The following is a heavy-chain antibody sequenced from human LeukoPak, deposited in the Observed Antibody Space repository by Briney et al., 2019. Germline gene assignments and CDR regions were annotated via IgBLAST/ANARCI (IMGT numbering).Heavy chain of an antibody. D-gene: IGHD3-10*01. CDR3: AISGLGFGEFRGLDY. CDR2: IFSSGPT. Sequence: PGVSLRLSCAASGFNVSNNYMNWVRQAPGKGLEWVSVIFSSGPTYYADSVKGRFTISRDTSKNALYLQMNSLRDEDTAVYYCAISGLGFGEFRGLDYWGQGTLVTVSS. CDR1: GFNVSNNY. V-gene: IGHV3-53*01. J-gene: IGHJ4*02.